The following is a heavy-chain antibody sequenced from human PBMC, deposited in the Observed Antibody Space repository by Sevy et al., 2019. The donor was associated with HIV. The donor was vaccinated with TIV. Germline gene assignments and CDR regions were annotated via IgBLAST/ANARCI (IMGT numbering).Heavy chain of an antibody. V-gene: IGHV3-53*01. CDR2: IYSDGRT. CDR3: TREDIVLGEDNYYGMDV. Sequence: GGSLRLSCVVSGFSVSSNYMSWVRQAPGKGLEWVSNIYSDGRTYYADSVRGRFTISRDTSKNTVYLEMKSLIAEDTAVYYCTREDIVLGEDNYYGMDVWGHGTTVTVSS. J-gene: IGHJ6*02. CDR1: GFSVSSNY. D-gene: IGHD2-15*01.